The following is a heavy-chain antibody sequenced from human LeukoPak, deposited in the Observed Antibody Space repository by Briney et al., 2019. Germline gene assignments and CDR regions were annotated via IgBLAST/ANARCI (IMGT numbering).Heavy chain of an antibody. J-gene: IGHJ3*02. V-gene: IGHV4-30-4*08. CDR2: IYYSGST. Sequence: PSETLSLTCTVSGGSISSGDYYWSWIRQPPGKGLEWIGYIYYSGSTYYNPSLKSRVTISVDTSKNQFSLKLSSVTAADTAVYYCARGAVAGISDDAFDIWGQGTMVTVSS. CDR3: ARGAVAGISDDAFDI. CDR1: GGSISSGDYY. D-gene: IGHD6-19*01.